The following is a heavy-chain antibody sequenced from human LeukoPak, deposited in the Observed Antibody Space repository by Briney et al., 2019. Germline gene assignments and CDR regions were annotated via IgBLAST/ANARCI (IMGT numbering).Heavy chain of an antibody. D-gene: IGHD5-12*01. V-gene: IGHV3-11*06. CDR2: ISSSTSYR. CDR3: ARGIEATRRSAGTCNYFDY. Sequence: KPGGSLRLSCAASGFTFSDYYMSWIRQAPGKGLXXXXYISSSTSYRNYADSVKGRFTISRENAKNSLYLQMNSLRAEDTALYYCARGIEATRRSAGTCNYFDYWGQGTLVTVSS. J-gene: IGHJ4*02. CDR1: GFTFSDYY.